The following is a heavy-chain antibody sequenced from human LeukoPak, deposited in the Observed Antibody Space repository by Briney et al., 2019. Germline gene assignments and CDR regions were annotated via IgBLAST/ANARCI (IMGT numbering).Heavy chain of an antibody. V-gene: IGHV1-46*01. CDR1: GYTFTSYF. D-gene: IGHD4-17*01. Sequence: ASVKVSCKTSGYTFTSYFIHWMRQAPGQGLEWMGIINPSGGSTSYAQKFQGRVTMTRDTSTSTVYMELSSLRSYDTAVYYCARAYGDYFDDWGQGTLVAVSS. CDR3: ARAYGDYFDD. J-gene: IGHJ4*02. CDR2: INPSGGST.